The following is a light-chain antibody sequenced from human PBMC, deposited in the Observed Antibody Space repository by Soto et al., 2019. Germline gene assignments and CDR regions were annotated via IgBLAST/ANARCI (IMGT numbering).Light chain of an antibody. CDR1: QSVSSY. J-gene: IGKJ3*01. V-gene: IGKV3-11*01. CDR3: QQRSNWPPFT. Sequence: ETVLTQSPVTLSLSPGERATLSCRASQSVSSYLAWYQQKPGQAPRLLIYDASNRATGIPARFSGSGSGTDSTLTISSLEPEDFPVYYCQQRSNWPPFTFDPVTKVGI. CDR2: DAS.